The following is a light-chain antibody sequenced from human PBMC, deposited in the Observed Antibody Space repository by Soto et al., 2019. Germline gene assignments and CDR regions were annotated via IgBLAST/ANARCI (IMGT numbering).Light chain of an antibody. CDR2: SND. J-gene: IGLJ1*01. CDR3: ASWDDSLNGHV. Sequence: LLTHPASASGTPGQRFTVSCSGSSSNIASNTVNWYQQLPGTAPKLLIYSNDQRPSGVPDRFSASKSGTSASLAISGLQSEDAADYYCASWDDSLNGHVFGTGTKVTVL. CDR1: SSNIASNT. V-gene: IGLV1-44*01.